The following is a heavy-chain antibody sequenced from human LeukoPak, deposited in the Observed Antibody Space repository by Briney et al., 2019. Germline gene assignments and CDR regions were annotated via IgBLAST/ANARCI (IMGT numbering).Heavy chain of an antibody. CDR2: ISAYNGDT. V-gene: IGHV1-18*01. D-gene: IGHD3-10*01. J-gene: IGHJ4*02. CDR1: GYTFTSYG. Sequence: ASVKVSCKASGYTFTSYGISWVRQAPGQGLEWMGWISAYNGDTNYAQKLQGRVTMTTDTSTSTAYIELRSLRSDDTAVYYCARDPPYGSGSYEFDYWGQGTLVTVSS. CDR3: ARDPPYGSGSYEFDY.